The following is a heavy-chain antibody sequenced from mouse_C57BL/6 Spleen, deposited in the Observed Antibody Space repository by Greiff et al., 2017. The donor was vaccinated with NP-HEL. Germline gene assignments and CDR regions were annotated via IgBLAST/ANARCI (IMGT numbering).Heavy chain of an antibody. CDR1: GYTFTSYW. V-gene: IGHV1-72*01. D-gene: IGHD2-3*01. CDR2: IDPNSGGT. CDR3: AFLDGYYSWFAY. Sequence: QVHVKQPGAELVKPGASVKLSCKASGYTFTSYWMHWVKQRPGRGLEWIGRIDPNSGGTKYNEKFKSKATLTVDKPSSTAYMQLSSLTSEDSAVYYCAFLDGYYSWFAYWGQGTLVTVSA. J-gene: IGHJ3*01.